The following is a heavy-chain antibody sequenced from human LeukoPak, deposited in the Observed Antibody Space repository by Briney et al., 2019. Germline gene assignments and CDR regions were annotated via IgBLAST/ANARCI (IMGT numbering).Heavy chain of an antibody. CDR1: GGSISSYY. CDR3: ARDSGSYLHLDY. CDR2: IYYSGST. V-gene: IGHV4-59*01. D-gene: IGHD1-26*01. Sequence: PSETLSLTCTVSGGSISSYYWSWIRQPPGKGLEWIGYIYYSGSTNYNPSLKSRVPISVDTSKNQFFLKLSSVTAADTAVYYCARDSGSYLHLDYWGQGTLVTVSS. J-gene: IGHJ4*02.